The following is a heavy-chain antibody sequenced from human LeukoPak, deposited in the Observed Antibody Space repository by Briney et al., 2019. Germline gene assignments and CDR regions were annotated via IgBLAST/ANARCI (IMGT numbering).Heavy chain of an antibody. CDR1: GGSIRSSSYY. Sequence: SETLSLTCTVSGGSIRSSSYYWGWICQPPGKGLEWIGSIYYSGSTYYNPSLKSRVTISVDTSKNQFSLRLSSVTAADTAVYYCARSSRYTTRRYYYMDVWGKGTTVTISS. V-gene: IGHV4-39*01. J-gene: IGHJ6*03. CDR3: ARSSRYTTRRYYYMDV. CDR2: IYYSGST. D-gene: IGHD3-16*02.